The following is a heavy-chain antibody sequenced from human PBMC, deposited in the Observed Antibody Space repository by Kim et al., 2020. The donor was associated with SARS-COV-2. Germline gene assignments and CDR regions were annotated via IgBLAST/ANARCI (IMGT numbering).Heavy chain of an antibody. CDR3: AKDGLDILTGYYYDY. D-gene: IGHD3-9*01. CDR1: GFTFSSYG. Sequence: GGSLRLSCAASGFTFSSYGMHWVRQAPGKGLEWVAVISYDGSNKYYADSVKGRFTISRDNSKNTLYLQMNSLRAEDTAVYYCAKDGLDILTGYYYDYWGQGTLVTVSS. CDR2: ISYDGSNK. J-gene: IGHJ4*02. V-gene: IGHV3-30*18.